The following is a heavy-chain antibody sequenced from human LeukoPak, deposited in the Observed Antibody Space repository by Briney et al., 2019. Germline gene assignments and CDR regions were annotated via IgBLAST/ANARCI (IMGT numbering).Heavy chain of an antibody. CDR2: MNPNSGNT. J-gene: IGHJ4*02. V-gene: IGHV1-8*01. D-gene: IGHD6-13*01. Sequence: GASVKVSCKASGYTFTSYDINWVRQATGQGLEWMGWMNPNSGNTGYAQKFQGRVTMTRNTSISTAYMELSSLRSEDTAVYYCATRRKIAAAGLDYWGQGTLVTVSS. CDR1: GYTFTSYD. CDR3: ATRRKIAAAGLDY.